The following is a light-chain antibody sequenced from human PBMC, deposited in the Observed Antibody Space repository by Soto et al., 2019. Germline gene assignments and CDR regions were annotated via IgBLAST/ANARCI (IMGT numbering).Light chain of an antibody. CDR1: NSNIGTNT. CDR3: ASWDGSLNGVV. Sequence: QSVLTQPPSASGTPGQRVTISCSGSNSNIGTNTLNWYQHLPGTAPKLLIYSNNQRPSGVPARFSGSKSGTSASLAISGLQSEDEAHYYCASWDGSLNGVVFGGGTKLTVL. V-gene: IGLV1-44*01. CDR2: SNN. J-gene: IGLJ2*01.